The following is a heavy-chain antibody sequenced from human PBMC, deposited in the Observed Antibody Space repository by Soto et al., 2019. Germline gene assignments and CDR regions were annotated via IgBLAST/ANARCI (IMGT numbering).Heavy chain of an antibody. CDR2: VSGGGTCT. J-gene: IGHJ4*02. CDR3: ATSFRYFDN. Sequence: GGSLRLSCAASGSIPNPTPLIWVRQAPGKGLAWVSTVSGGGTCTYYADSVKGRFIISRDNLKNTVNLQMNGLGAEDTAIYYCATSFRYFDNWRQGTRVTVAS. V-gene: IGHV3-23*01. CDR1: GSIPNPTP.